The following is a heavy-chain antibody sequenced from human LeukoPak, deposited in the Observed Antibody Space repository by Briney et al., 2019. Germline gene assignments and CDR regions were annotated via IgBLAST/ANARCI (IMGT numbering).Heavy chain of an antibody. CDR2: ISSGSTTI. V-gene: IGHV3-48*01. D-gene: IGHD4-17*01. CDR3: ARDWTTVTTYPTYFDV. CDR1: GFTFSTYR. Sequence: GGSLRLSCAASGFTFSTYRMNWVRQAPGKGLEWVSYISSGSTTIYYADSVKGRFNISRDNAKNSVYLQMNSLRADDTAVYYCARDWTTVTTYPTYFDVWGRGTLVTVSS. J-gene: IGHJ2*01.